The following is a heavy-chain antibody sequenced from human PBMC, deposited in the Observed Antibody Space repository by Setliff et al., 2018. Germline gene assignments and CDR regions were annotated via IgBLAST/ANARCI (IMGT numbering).Heavy chain of an antibody. CDR1: NFSINSGYT. Sequence: SETLSLTCAVSNFSINSGYTWGWIRQPPGRGLEWIGSLYYRGSTYYNPSLKSRVTITVDTSKNQFSLKLTSVTAADTAVYYCARGAFDDWGRGTLVTVSS. CDR3: ARGAFDD. V-gene: IGHV4-38-2*01. D-gene: IGHD3-16*01. J-gene: IGHJ4*02. CDR2: LYYRGST.